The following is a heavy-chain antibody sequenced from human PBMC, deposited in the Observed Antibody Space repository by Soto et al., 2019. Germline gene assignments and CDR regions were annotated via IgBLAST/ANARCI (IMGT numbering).Heavy chain of an antibody. D-gene: IGHD4-17*01. V-gene: IGHV3-23*01. Sequence: EVQLLESGGGLVQPGGSLRLSCAASGFTISTYAMNWVRQAPGKGLEWVSGISGSGHITYYADSVKGRFTISIDISNNTLYLQMSSLRAEDTAVYHCAKSLRTTVTTGFCFDPWGQGTLVTISS. CDR1: GFTISTYA. CDR3: AKSLRTTVTTGFCFDP. J-gene: IGHJ5*02. CDR2: ISGSGHIT.